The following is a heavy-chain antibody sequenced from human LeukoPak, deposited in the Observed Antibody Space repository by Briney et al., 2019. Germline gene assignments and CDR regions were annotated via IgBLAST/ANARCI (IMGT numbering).Heavy chain of an antibody. Sequence: SETLSLTCTVSGGSISSSSYYWGWIRQPPGKGLGWIGSIYYSGSTYYNPSLKSRVTISVDTSKNQFSLKLSSVTAADTAVYYCARDRDNWNYGYYFDYWGQGTLVTVSS. J-gene: IGHJ4*02. D-gene: IGHD1-7*01. V-gene: IGHV4-39*07. CDR3: ARDRDNWNYGYYFDY. CDR1: GGSISSSSYY. CDR2: IYYSGST.